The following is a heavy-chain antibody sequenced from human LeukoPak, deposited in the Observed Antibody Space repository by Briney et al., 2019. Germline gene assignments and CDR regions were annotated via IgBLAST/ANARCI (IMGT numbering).Heavy chain of an antibody. J-gene: IGHJ6*03. CDR1: GASTRSAY. V-gene: IGHV4-59*08. Sequence: PSETLSLTCAVSGASTRSAYWTWIRQPPGRGLKWIGYIYYSGSINYNPSLERRVTISMDTSKSQFSLRLSSVTAADTAVYYCARGPGITIFGVAHYYYYYMDVWGKGTTVTVSS. CDR3: ARGPGITIFGVAHYYYYYMDV. CDR2: IYYSGSI. D-gene: IGHD3-3*01.